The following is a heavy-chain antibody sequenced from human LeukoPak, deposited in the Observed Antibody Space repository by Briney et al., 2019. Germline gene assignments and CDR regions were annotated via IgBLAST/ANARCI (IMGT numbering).Heavy chain of an antibody. CDR1: GGTFSTYA. CDR3: ARALIPRYYYGGY. J-gene: IGHJ4*02. D-gene: IGHD3-10*01. V-gene: IGHV1-69*13. Sequence: SVKVSCKASGGTFSTYAISWVRQAPGQGLEWMGGIIPIFGTANYAQKFQGRVTITADESASTAYMELSSLGSDDTAVYYCARALIPRYYYGGYWGQGTLVTVSS. CDR2: IIPIFGTA.